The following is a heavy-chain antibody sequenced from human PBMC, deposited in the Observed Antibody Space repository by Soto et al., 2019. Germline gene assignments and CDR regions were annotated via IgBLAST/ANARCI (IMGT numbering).Heavy chain of an antibody. CDR3: AKDKGSSGFYRSVFDY. J-gene: IGHJ4*02. CDR2: ISGNGGST. Sequence: EVQLLESGGGLIQPGGSLRLSCAASGFSFSSYAMSWVRQAPGKGLEGVSAISGNGGSTYYADSVKGRFTISRDNSKNTMYLEMNSLRVEDTAEYYCAKDKGSSGFYRSVFDYWGQGTLVTVSS. V-gene: IGHV3-23*01. CDR1: GFSFSSYA. D-gene: IGHD3-22*01.